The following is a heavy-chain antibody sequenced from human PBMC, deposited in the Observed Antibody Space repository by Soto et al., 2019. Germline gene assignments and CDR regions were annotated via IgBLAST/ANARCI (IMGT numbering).Heavy chain of an antibody. Sequence: GGSLRLSCAASGFTFSNYDMHWVRQAPGKGLEWVAVTRYDGFTKHYGDSVKGRFIVSRDNSKNMLYLQMNILRAEDTAVYYCVRDDIGLGMYYWGLGSLVPVSS. D-gene: IGHD1-26*01. CDR3: VRDDIGLGMYY. V-gene: IGHV3-33*01. J-gene: IGHJ4*02. CDR1: GFTFSNYD. CDR2: TRYDGFTK.